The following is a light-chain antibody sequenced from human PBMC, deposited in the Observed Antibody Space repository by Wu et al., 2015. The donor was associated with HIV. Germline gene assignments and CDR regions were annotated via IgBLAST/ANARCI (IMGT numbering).Light chain of an antibody. V-gene: IGKV1-33*01. CDR2: DAS. CDR3: QQYDISPPLT. Sequence: DIQMTQSPSSLSASVGDRVTITCQASQDISNSLNWYRQLPGKAPKLLIYDASHLETGVPSRFSGSGSGTDFTLTISRLEAEDLAVYYCQQYDISPPLTFGGGTKVEIK. J-gene: IGKJ4*01. CDR1: QDISNS.